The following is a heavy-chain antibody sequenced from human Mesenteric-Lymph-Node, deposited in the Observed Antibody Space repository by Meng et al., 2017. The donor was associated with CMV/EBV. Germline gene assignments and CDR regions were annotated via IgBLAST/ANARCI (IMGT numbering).Heavy chain of an antibody. Sequence: GGSLRLSCAASGFTFSDYYMSWFRQAPGKGLEWVSYISSSSKTIYYADSVKGRFTISRDNTKNSLDLQMNSLRVEDTAVYYCARDRVRGVGATDFDYWGQGTLVTVSS. CDR2: ISSSSKTI. D-gene: IGHD1-26*01. CDR3: ARDRVRGVGATDFDY. J-gene: IGHJ4*02. V-gene: IGHV3-11*04. CDR1: GFTFSDYY.